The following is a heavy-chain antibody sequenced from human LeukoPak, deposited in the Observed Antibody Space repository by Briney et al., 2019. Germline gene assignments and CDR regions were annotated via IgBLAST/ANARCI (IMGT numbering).Heavy chain of an antibody. CDR3: AKGQYCGGSGCYVHYFDY. J-gene: IGHJ4*02. D-gene: IGHD2-15*01. CDR2: IGAGGAFT. CDR1: GFTFSCFA. V-gene: IGHV3-23*01. Sequence: PGGSLRLSCTASGFTFSCFAMSWVRLAPGKGLEWVAAIGAGGAFTKYADSVEGRFTISRDNSKNTLYLQMNSLGAEDTAAYYCAKGQYCGGSGCYVHYFDYWGQGTLVTVSS.